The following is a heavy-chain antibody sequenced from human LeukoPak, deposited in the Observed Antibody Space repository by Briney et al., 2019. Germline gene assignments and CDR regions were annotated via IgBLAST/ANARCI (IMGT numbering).Heavy chain of an antibody. CDR3: ARDYYDSSGLTW. CDR2: IWYDGSNK. D-gene: IGHD3-22*01. J-gene: IGHJ4*02. Sequence: GGSLRLSCAASGFTFSSYGMHWVRQAPGKGREWVAVIWYDGSNKYYADSVKGRFTISRDNSKNTLYLQMNSLRAEDTAVYYCARDYYDSSGLTWWGQGTLVTVSS. V-gene: IGHV3-33*01. CDR1: GFTFSSYG.